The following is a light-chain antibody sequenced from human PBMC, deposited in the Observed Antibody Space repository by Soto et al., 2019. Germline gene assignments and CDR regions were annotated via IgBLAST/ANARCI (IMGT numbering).Light chain of an antibody. CDR3: SSYTSSSTLV. CDR2: EVS. J-gene: IGLJ3*02. V-gene: IGLV2-14*01. CDR1: SSDVGGYNY. Sequence: QSALTQPASVSGSPGQSITISCTGTSSDVGGYNYVSWYQQYLGQAPKLMIFEVSNRPSAVSNRFSGSKSGNTASLTISGLQAEGGADYYCSSYTSSSTLVFGGGTKLTVL.